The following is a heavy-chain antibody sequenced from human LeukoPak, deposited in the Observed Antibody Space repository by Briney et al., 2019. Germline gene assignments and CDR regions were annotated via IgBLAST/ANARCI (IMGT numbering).Heavy chain of an antibody. CDR2: IYYSGYT. V-gene: IGHV4-59*12. CDR3: ASTTVSYSGSYENWFDP. Sequence: SETLSLTCTVSGGSISSYYWSWIRQPPGKGLEWIGYIYYSGYTNYNPSLKSRVTISVDTSKNQFSLKLSSVTAADTAVYYCASTTVSYSGSYENWFDPWGQGTLVTVSS. J-gene: IGHJ5*02. CDR1: GGSISSYY. D-gene: IGHD6-13*01.